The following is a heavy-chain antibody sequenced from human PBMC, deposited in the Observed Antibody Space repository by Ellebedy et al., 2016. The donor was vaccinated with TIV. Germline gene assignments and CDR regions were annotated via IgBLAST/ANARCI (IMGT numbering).Heavy chain of an antibody. V-gene: IGHV4-34*01. CDR1: GWSFSGYY. CDR2: INHSGST. CDR3: ARRMSIAARHFDY. Sequence: SETLSLTXAVYGWSFSGYYWSWIRQPPGKGLEWIGEINHSGSTNYNPSLKSRVTISVDTSKNQFSLKLSSVTAADTAVYYCARRMSIAARHFDYWGQGTLVTVSS. J-gene: IGHJ4*02. D-gene: IGHD6-6*01.